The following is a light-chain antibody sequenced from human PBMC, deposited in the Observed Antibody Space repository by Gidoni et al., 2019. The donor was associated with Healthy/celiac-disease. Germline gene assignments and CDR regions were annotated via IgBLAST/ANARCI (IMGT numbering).Light chain of an antibody. CDR2: AAS. CDR3: QQSYTTPLT. Sequence: DIQMTQAPSSLSASVGDRVTITCRASQSSSSYLNRYQQKPGKAPKLLIYAASSLQSVVPSRFSGSGSGTDFTLTISSLQPEDVATYYCQQSYTTPLTFGGGTKVEIK. CDR1: QSSSSY. V-gene: IGKV1-39*01. J-gene: IGKJ4*01.